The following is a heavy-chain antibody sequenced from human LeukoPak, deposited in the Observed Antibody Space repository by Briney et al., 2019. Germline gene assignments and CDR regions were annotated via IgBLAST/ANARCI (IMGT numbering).Heavy chain of an antibody. J-gene: IGHJ5*02. CDR3: ARGSDWFDP. CDR1: GVSISSGGYS. Sequence: PSETLSLTCAVSGVSISSGGYSWSWIRQPPGKGLEWIGYIYHSGSTYYNPSLKGRVTISVDRSKNQFSLKLSSVTAADTAVYYCARGSDWFDPWGQGTLDTVSS. D-gene: IGHD3-10*01. V-gene: IGHV4-30-2*01. CDR2: IYHSGST.